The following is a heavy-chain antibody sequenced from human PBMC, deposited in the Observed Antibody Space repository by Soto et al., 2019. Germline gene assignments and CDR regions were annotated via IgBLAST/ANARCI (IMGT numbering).Heavy chain of an antibody. D-gene: IGHD3-3*01. J-gene: IGHJ4*02. V-gene: IGHV3-15*01. CDR1: GFTFSDAW. CDR2: IKSKAEVATR. CDR3: ASGTGKSDFDY. Sequence: GGSLRLSCAASGFTFSDAWMSWVRQAPGKGLEWVGRIKSKAEVATRDFAAPVKGRFAISRDDSKNTVFLQMNSLKIEDSGVYYCASGTGKSDFDYWGLGILVTVSS.